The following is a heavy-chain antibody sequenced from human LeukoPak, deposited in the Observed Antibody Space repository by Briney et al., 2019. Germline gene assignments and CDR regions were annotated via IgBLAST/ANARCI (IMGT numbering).Heavy chain of an antibody. Sequence: KPSETLSLTCTVSGGSISSSSYYWGWIRQPPGKGLEWIGSIYYSGSTYYNPSLKSRVTISVDTSKNQFSLKLSSVTAADTAVYYCASQALRGNAFDIWGQGTMVTVSS. CDR3: ASQALRGNAFDI. CDR2: IYYSGST. J-gene: IGHJ3*02. CDR1: GGSISSSSYY. V-gene: IGHV4-39*01.